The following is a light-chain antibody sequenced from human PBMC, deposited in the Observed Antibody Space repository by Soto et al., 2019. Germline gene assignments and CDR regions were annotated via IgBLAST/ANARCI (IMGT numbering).Light chain of an antibody. J-gene: IGKJ4*01. V-gene: IGKV3-20*01. CDR3: QQYGKSTLT. Sequence: EIVLTQSPGTLSLSPGERATLSCRASQSGSGTYFAWYQQKPGQAPRLLISGASRRATGIPDRFSGSGSGTDFTLTISSLEPEDFAVYYCQQYGKSTLTFCGGTKVDIK. CDR1: QSGSGTY. CDR2: GAS.